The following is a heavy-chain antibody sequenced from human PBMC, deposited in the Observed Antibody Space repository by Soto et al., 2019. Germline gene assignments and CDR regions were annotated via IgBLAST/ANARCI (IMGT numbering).Heavy chain of an antibody. Sequence: QVQLQESGPGLVKPSETLSLTCTVSGGSVSSGSYYWSWIRQPPGKGLEWIGYIYYSGSTNYNPSLKSRVTISVDTSKIQFSLKLSSVTAADTAVYYCARGIAAAGIPYYYYGMDVWGQGTTVTVSS. CDR1: GGSVSSGSYY. V-gene: IGHV4-61*01. J-gene: IGHJ6*02. CDR3: ARGIAAAGIPYYYYGMDV. CDR2: IYYSGST. D-gene: IGHD6-13*01.